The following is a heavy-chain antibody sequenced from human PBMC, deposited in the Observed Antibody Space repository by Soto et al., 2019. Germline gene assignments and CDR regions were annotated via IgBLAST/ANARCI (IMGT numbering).Heavy chain of an antibody. CDR3: AKDINDYGPSEFDY. CDR2: ISWNSGSI. D-gene: IGHD4-17*01. J-gene: IGHJ4*02. V-gene: IGHV3-9*01. Sequence: GGSLRLSCAASGFTFDDYAMHWVRQAPGKGLEWVSGISWNSGSIGYADSVKGRFTISRDNAKNSLYLQMNSLRAEDTALYYCAKDINDYGPSEFDYWGQGXLVTVYS. CDR1: GFTFDDYA.